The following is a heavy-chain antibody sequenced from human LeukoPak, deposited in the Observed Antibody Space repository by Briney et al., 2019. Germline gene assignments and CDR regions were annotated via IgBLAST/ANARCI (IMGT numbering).Heavy chain of an antibody. CDR1: GFTFSTYE. J-gene: IGHJ4*02. Sequence: GGSLRLSCAASGFTFSTYEMNWVRQAPGKGLEWVSYISDTGSSIYYADSVKGRFTIFRDNAKNSLYLQMNSLRVEDTAIYYCARDQGTAMAPYYFDYWGQGTLVTVSS. CDR3: ARDQGTAMAPYYFDY. V-gene: IGHV3-48*03. D-gene: IGHD5-18*01. CDR2: ISDTGSSI.